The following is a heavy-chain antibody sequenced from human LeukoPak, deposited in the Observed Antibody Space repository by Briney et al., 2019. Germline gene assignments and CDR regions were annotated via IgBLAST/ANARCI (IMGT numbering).Heavy chain of an antibody. CDR1: GGSISSSSYY. CDR3: ARDRRSGDRPPYYYYMDV. V-gene: IGHV4-39*07. CDR2: IYYSGST. J-gene: IGHJ6*03. Sequence: SETLSLTCTVSGGSISSSSYYWGWIRQPPGKGLEWIGSIYYSGSTYYNPSLKSRVTISVDTSKNQFSLKLSSVTAADTAVYYCARDRRSGDRPPYYYYMDVWGKGTTVTISS. D-gene: IGHD4-17*01.